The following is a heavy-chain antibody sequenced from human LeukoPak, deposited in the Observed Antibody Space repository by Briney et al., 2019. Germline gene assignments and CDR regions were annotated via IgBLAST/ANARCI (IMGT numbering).Heavy chain of an antibody. CDR3: AREKLAVAGEMDV. V-gene: IGHV3-7*01. CDR2: IKQDGSEK. Sequence: GGSLRLSCAASGFTFSSYWMSWVRQAPGKGLEWVANIKQDGSEKYYVDSVKGRFTISRDNAKNSLYLQMNSLRADDTAVYYCAREKLAVAGEMDVWGKGTTVTVSS. J-gene: IGHJ6*04. CDR1: GFTFSSYW. D-gene: IGHD6-19*01.